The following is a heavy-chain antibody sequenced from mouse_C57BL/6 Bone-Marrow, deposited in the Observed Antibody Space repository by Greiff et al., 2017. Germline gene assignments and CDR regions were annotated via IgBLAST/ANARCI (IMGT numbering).Heavy chain of an antibody. J-gene: IGHJ4*01. Sequence: VQLVESGAELARPGASVKLSCKASGYTFTSYGISWVKQRTGQGLEWIGEIYPRSGNTYYNEKFKGKATLTADKSSSTAYMELRSLTSEDSAVYFCARFRWLLRMDYWGQGTSVTVSS. CDR1: GYTFTSYG. CDR2: IYPRSGNT. D-gene: IGHD2-3*01. CDR3: ARFRWLLRMDY. V-gene: IGHV1-81*01.